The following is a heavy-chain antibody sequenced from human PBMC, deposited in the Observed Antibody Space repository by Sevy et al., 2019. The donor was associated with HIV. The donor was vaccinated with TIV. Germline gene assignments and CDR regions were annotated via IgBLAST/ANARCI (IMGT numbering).Heavy chain of an antibody. D-gene: IGHD5-18*01. Sequence: GGSLRLSCAASGFTFSSYAMSWVRQAPGKGLEWVSGISGSGGSTYYADSLKGRFTISRDNSKNTLNLQMNSLRAEDTAVYYCAKELAAMDPGGSFDYCGQGTLVTVSS. CDR3: AKELAAMDPGGSFDY. CDR2: ISGSGGST. V-gene: IGHV3-23*01. CDR1: GFTFSSYA. J-gene: IGHJ4*02.